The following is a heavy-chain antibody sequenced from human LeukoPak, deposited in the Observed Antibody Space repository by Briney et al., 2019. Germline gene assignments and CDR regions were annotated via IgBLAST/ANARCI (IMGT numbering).Heavy chain of an antibody. V-gene: IGHV4-59*08. CDR2: IYYSGST. J-gene: IGHJ4*02. CDR1: GGSISGYY. CDR3: ARHPNARIADY. Sequence: PSETLSLTCTVSGGSISGYYWNWVRQPPGKGLEWIGYIYYSGSTKYNPSLKSRVTISVDTSKNQISLKLSSVTAADTAVYYCARHPNARIADYWGQGTLVTVSS. D-gene: IGHD6-13*01.